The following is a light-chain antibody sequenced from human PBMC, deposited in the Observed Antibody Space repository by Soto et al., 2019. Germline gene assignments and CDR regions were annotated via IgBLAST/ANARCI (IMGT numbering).Light chain of an antibody. J-gene: IGKJ5*01. Sequence: LELTQSAAPLTMKEGESGTLSCRASQFLSSYLAWYQQIPGQPPRLLIYDTSNRVTGIPARFSGSRSGTDFTLTIRSLAPEDFAVYFCHQRNKFGQGTLLEIK. CDR3: HQRNK. CDR1: QFLSSY. CDR2: DTS. V-gene: IGKV3-11*01.